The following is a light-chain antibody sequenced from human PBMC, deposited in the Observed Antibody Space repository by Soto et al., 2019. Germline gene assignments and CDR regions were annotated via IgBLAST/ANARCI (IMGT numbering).Light chain of an antibody. CDR3: TSYTSSSTLGV. Sequence: QSALTQPATVSGSPGQSITISCTGTSSDVGGYNYVSWYQQHPGKAPKLMIYEVSNRPLGVSNRFSGSKSGNTASLTISGLQAEDEADYYCTSYTSSSTLGVFGTGTKGTVL. CDR2: EVS. V-gene: IGLV2-14*01. J-gene: IGLJ1*01. CDR1: SSDVGGYNY.